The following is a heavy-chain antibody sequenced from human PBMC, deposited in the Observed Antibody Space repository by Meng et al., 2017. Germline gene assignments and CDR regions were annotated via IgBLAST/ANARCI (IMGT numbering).Heavy chain of an antibody. CDR2: IYHSGST. CDR1: GYSISSGYY. V-gene: IGHV4-38-2*02. D-gene: IGHD3-10*01. Sequence: SETLSLTCTVSGYSISSGYYWGWIRQPPGKGLEWIGSIYHSGSTYYNPSLKSRVTISVDTSKNQFSLKLSSVTAADTVVYYCARDPAELLWFGESKNAFDIWGQGTMVTVSS. CDR3: ARDPAELLWFGESKNAFDI. J-gene: IGHJ3*02.